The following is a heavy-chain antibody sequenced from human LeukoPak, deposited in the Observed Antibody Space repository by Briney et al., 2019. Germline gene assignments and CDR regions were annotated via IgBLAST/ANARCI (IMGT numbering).Heavy chain of an antibody. CDR3: ARDYYDFWSGLDAFDI. V-gene: IGHV3-30*03. Sequence: PGGSLRLSCAASGFTFSSYGMHWVRQAPGKGLEWVAVISYDGSNKYYADSVKGRFTISRDNSKNTLYLQMNSLRAEDTAVYYCARDYYDFWSGLDAFDIWGQGTMVTVSS. D-gene: IGHD3-3*01. J-gene: IGHJ3*02. CDR1: GFTFSSYG. CDR2: ISYDGSNK.